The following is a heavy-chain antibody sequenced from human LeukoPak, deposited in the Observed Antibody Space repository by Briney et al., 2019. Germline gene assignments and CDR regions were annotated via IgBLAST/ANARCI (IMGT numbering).Heavy chain of an antibody. CDR1: GYTFTTYG. CDR3: ARGIAAERYYYYMDV. J-gene: IGHJ6*03. Sequence: ASVKVSCKASGYTFTTYGISWVRQAPGQGLEWMGWISPYNGNTNYAQNLQGRVTMTTDTSTSTAYMELRSLRSDDTAVYYCARGIAAERYYYYMDVWGKGTTVTVSS. D-gene: IGHD6-13*01. CDR2: ISPYNGNT. V-gene: IGHV1-18*01.